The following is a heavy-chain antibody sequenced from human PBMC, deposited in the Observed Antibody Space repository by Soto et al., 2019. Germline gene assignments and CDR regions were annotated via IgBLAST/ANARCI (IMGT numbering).Heavy chain of an antibody. CDR3: AKVALLSNYYYYYYMDV. D-gene: IGHD4-4*01. J-gene: IGHJ6*03. V-gene: IGHV3-23*01. CDR1: GFTFSSYA. CDR2: ISGSGGST. Sequence: GGSLRLSCAASGFTFSSYAMSWVRQAPGKGLEWVSAISGSGGSTYYADSVKGRFTISRDNSKNTLYLQMNSLRAEDTAVYYCAKVALLSNYYYYYYMDVWGKGTTVTVSS.